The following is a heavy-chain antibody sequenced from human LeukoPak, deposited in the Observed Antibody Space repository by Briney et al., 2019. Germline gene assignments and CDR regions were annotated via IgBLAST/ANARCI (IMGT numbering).Heavy chain of an antibody. Sequence: ASVNVSFKASGYTFTSYYMHWVRQAPGQGLEWMGIINPSGGSTSYAQKFQGRVTMTRDTSTSTVYMELSSLRSEDTAVYYCARVSSSSAAGAWFDPWGQGTLVTVSS. V-gene: IGHV1-46*01. D-gene: IGHD6-13*01. CDR1: GYTFTSYY. CDR3: ARVSSSSAAGAWFDP. CDR2: INPSGGST. J-gene: IGHJ5*02.